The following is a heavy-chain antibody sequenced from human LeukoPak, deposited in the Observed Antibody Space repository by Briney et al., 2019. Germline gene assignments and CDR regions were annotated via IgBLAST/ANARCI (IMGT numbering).Heavy chain of an antibody. CDR1: GYTLTELS. V-gene: IGHV1-8*01. D-gene: IGHD6-13*01. CDR2: MNPNSGNT. J-gene: IGHJ6*02. CDR3: ARGTRTAVFFYYYYYGMDV. Sequence: GSVKVSCKVSGYTLTELSMHWVRQATGQGLEWMGWMNPNSGNTGYAQKFQGRVTMTRNTSISTAYMELSSLRSEDTAVYYCARGTRTAVFFYYYYYGMDVWGQGTTVTVSS.